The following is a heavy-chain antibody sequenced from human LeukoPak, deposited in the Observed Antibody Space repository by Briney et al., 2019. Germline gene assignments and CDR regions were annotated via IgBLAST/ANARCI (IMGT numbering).Heavy chain of an antibody. CDR1: GFTFSTYN. D-gene: IGHD3-10*01. CDR3: AALYYYGSGSYVTRVY. V-gene: IGHV3-21*04. CDR2: ITSSSRYI. Sequence: PGGSLRLSCTVSGFTFSTYNMNWVRQAPGKGLEWVSSITSSSRYIYYADSVRGRFTISRDNAKSSLYLQMNSLRAEDTALYYCAALYYYGSGSYVTRVYWGQGTLVTVSS. J-gene: IGHJ4*02.